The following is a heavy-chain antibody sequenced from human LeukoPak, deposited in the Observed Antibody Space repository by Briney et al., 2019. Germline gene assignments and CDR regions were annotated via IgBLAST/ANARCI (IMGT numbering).Heavy chain of an antibody. D-gene: IGHD3-22*01. J-gene: IGHJ4*02. CDR1: GYTLTELS. V-gene: IGHV1-24*01. CDR3: ATVIGYYDSSGYYHY. Sequence: ASVKVSCKVSGYTLTELSMHWVRQAPGKGLEWMGGFDPEDGETIYAQKFQGRATMTEDTSTDTAYMELSSLRSEDTAVYYCATVIGYYDSSGYYHYWGQGTLVTVSS. CDR2: FDPEDGET.